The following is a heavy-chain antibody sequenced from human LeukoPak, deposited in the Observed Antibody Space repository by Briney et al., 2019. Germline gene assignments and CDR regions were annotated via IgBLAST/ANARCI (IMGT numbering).Heavy chain of an antibody. V-gene: IGHV3-30-3*01. Sequence: GGSLRLSCAASGFTFSSYAMHWARQAPGKGLEWVAVISYYGSNKYYAGSVKGRFTISRDNYKNTLYLQMNSLRAEDTAVYYCARDLPRDSSGYTLGYWGQGTLVTVSS. CDR3: ARDLPRDSSGYTLGY. J-gene: IGHJ4*02. D-gene: IGHD3-22*01. CDR2: ISYYGSNK. CDR1: GFTFSSYA.